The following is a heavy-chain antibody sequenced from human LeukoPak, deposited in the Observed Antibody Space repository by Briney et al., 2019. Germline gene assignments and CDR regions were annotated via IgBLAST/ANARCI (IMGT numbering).Heavy chain of an antibody. J-gene: IGHJ4*02. CDR1: GGSFSGYY. CDR2: INHSGST. D-gene: IGHD3-10*01. Sequence: PSETLSLTCAVYGGSFSGYYWSWIRQPPGKGLEWIGEINHSGSTNYNPSLKSRVTISVDKSKNQFSLKLSSVTAADTAVYYCARDSHGSGNQWVYWGQGTLVTVSS. CDR3: ARDSHGSGNQWVY. V-gene: IGHV4-34*01.